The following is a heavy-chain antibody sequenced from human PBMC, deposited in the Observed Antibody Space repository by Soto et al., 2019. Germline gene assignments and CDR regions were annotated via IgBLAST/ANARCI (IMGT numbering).Heavy chain of an antibody. CDR1: GGSISSSSYY. J-gene: IGHJ4*02. D-gene: IGHD6-19*01. Sequence: SETLSLTCTVSGGSISSSSYYWGWIRQPPGKGLEWIGSIYYSGSTYYNPSLKSRVTISVDTSKNQFSLKLSSVTAADTAVYYCARRNAVAGTAYYFDYWGQGTLVTVSS. CDR3: ARRNAVAGTAYYFDY. CDR2: IYYSGST. V-gene: IGHV4-39*01.